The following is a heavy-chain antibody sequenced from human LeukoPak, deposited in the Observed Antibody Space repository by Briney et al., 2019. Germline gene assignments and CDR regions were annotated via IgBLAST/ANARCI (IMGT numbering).Heavy chain of an antibody. V-gene: IGHV1-18*01. J-gene: IGHJ3*02. D-gene: IGHD6-13*01. CDR3: ARDSSSWYSDNDAFDI. CDR2: ISAYNGNT. Sequence: ASVKVSCKASGYTFTSYGISWVRQAPGQGLEWMGWISAYNGNTNYAQKLRGRVTMTTDTSTSTAYMELRSLRSDDTAVYYCARDSSSWYSDNDAFDIWGQGTMVTVSS. CDR1: GYTFTSYG.